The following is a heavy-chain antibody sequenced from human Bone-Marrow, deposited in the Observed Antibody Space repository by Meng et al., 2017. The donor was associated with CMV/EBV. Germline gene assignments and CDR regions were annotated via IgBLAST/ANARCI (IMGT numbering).Heavy chain of an antibody. V-gene: IGHV4-34*01. CDR3: AGEIDI. D-gene: IGHD2-21*01. Sequence: GSLRLSCAVHGTSFSDYSWTWIRHSPRKGLEWIGQINHRGSTNFNPSLMGRVTMSVDSSNEQFSLRLTSMTAADTAVYYCAGEIDIWGQGTAVTVSP. CDR2: INHRGST. CDR1: GTSFSDYS. J-gene: IGHJ4*02.